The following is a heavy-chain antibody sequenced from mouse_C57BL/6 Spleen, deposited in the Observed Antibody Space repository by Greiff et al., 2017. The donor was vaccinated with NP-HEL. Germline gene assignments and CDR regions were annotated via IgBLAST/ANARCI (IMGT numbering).Heavy chain of an antibody. Sequence: EVQLQQSGPELVKPGASVKISCKASGYTFTDYYMNWVKQSHGKSLEWIGDINPNNGGTSYNQKFKGKATLTVDKSSSTAYMELRSLTSEDSAVYYCARKSVWLRNFDYWGHSTTLTVSS. CDR2: INPNNGGT. V-gene: IGHV1-26*01. CDR3: ARKSVWLRNFDY. CDR1: GYTFTDYY. J-gene: IGHJ2*01. D-gene: IGHD2-2*01.